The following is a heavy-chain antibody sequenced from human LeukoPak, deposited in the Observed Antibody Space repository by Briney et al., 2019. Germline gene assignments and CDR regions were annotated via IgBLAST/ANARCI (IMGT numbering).Heavy chain of an antibody. CDR3: ARAPSRLLWFGEYFDY. Sequence: PAGSLRLSCAASGFTFSSYAMNWVRQAPGKGLQWVAVISYDGSNKYYADSVKGRFTISRDNSKNTLYLQMNSLRAEDTAVYYCARAPSRLLWFGEYFDYWGQGTLVTVSS. V-gene: IGHV3-30*04. J-gene: IGHJ4*02. CDR1: GFTFSSYA. D-gene: IGHD3-10*01. CDR2: ISYDGSNK.